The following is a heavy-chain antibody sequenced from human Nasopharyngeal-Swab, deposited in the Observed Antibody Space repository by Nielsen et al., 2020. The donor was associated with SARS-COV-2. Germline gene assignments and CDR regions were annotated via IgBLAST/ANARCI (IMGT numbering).Heavy chain of an antibody. Sequence: GESLKISCAASGFTFSAYGMNWVRQAPGKGLEWVSYISSSGSTIYYADSVKGRFTISRDNAKNSLYLQMNSLRAEDTAVYYCARDYYDRLDYWGQGTLVTVSS. CDR2: ISSSGSTI. CDR1: GFTFSAYG. D-gene: IGHD3-22*01. V-gene: IGHV3-48*04. J-gene: IGHJ4*02. CDR3: ARDYYDRLDY.